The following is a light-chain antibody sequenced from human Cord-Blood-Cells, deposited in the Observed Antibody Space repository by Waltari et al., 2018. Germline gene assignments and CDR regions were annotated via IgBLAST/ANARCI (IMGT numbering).Light chain of an antibody. CDR3: AAWDDSLNGHV. CDR2: SNN. V-gene: IGLV1-44*01. CDR1: SANSGSNT. J-gene: IGLJ1*01. Sequence: QSVLTQPPSASGTHGQRVTISRSGRSANSGSNTVNWYQQLPGTAPKILIYSNNQRPSGVPDRFEGAKSGTAASLAISGLQSEDEADYYCAAWDDSLNGHVFGTGTKVTVL.